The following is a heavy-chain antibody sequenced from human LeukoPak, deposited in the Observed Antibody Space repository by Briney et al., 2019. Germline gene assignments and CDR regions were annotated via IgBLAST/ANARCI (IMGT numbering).Heavy chain of an antibody. Sequence: SETLSLTCTVSGGSVSSYYWSWIRQPPGKGLEWIGYIYTSGSTGYNPSLKSRVTMSVDTSKNQFSLRLSSVTAADTAVYYCAKSAYYYYYMDVWGKGTTVTVSS. J-gene: IGHJ6*03. CDR3: AKSAYYYYYMDV. V-gene: IGHV4-4*09. CDR1: GGSVSSYY. CDR2: IYTSGST.